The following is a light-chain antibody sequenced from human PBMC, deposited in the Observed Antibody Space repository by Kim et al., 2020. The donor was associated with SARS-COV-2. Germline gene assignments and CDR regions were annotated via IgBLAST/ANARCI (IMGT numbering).Light chain of an antibody. Sequence: DIVMTQSPDSLAVSLGERATINCSSSQNILYTSNNKNDLAWYQHKPGQPPKLLISWASTRESGVPDRFSGSGSGTHFTLTISSLQSEDVAVYYCQQYYTTPRLTFGGGTKVDIK. CDR2: WAS. CDR3: QQYYTTPRLT. J-gene: IGKJ4*01. V-gene: IGKV4-1*01. CDR1: QNILYTSNNKND.